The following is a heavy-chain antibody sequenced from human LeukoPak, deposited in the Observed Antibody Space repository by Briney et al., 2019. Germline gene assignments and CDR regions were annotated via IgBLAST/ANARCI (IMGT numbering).Heavy chain of an antibody. D-gene: IGHD3-9*01. J-gene: IGHJ4*02. CDR1: GYTFTAYY. CDR2: INPKNGDT. V-gene: IGHV1-2*06. Sequence: ASVKVSCKASGYTFTAYYIHWVRQAPGQGLEWMGRINPKNGDTNYAQKFQDRVTMTRDTSMSAAYMEISRLTYDDTAVYYCARVDYDILTGYYPFDYWGQGTLVTVSS. CDR3: ARVDYDILTGYYPFDY.